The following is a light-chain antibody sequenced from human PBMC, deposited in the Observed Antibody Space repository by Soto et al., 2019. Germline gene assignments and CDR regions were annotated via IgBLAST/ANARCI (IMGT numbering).Light chain of an antibody. CDR3: QTWGTGIVV. CDR1: SGHSSYA. CDR2: LNSDGSH. V-gene: IGLV4-69*01. Sequence: QSVLTQSPSASASLGASVKLTCTLSSGHSSYAIAWHQQQPEKGPRYLMKLNSDGSHSKGDEIPDRFSDSSSGAERYLTISSLQSEDEADYYCQTWGTGIVVFGGGTKLTVL. J-gene: IGLJ2*01.